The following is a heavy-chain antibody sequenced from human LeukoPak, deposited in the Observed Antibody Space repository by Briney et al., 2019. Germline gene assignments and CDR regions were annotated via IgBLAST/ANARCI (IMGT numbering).Heavy chain of an antibody. CDR2: ISVHDGHT. CDR1: GYTFTSYY. J-gene: IGHJ4*02. Sequence: GASVKVSCKASGYTFTSYYMHWVRQAPGQGLEWMGWISVHDGHTNYAEKFQDRVTMTADTSTNTAYMELTSLRSDDTAVYYCARYGCNSLACYEDYWGQGTLVTVSS. CDR3: ARYGCNSLACYEDY. D-gene: IGHD2-15*01. V-gene: IGHV1-18*04.